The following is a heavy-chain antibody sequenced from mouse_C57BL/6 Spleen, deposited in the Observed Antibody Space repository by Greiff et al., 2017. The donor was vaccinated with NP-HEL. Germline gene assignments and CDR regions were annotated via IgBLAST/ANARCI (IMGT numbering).Heavy chain of an antibody. Sequence: QVQLQQPGAELVMPGASVKLSCKASGYTFTSYWMHWVKQRPGQGLEWIGEIDPSDSYTNYNQKFKGKSTLTVDKSSSTAYMQLSSLTSEDSAVYYCARSDYGSSSVWFADWGQGTLVTVAA. CDR2: IDPSDSYT. J-gene: IGHJ3*01. CDR1: GYTFTSYW. V-gene: IGHV1-69*01. D-gene: IGHD1-1*01. CDR3: ARSDYGSSSVWFAD.